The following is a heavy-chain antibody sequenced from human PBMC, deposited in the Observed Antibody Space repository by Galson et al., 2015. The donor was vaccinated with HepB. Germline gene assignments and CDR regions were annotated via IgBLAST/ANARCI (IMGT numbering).Heavy chain of an antibody. Sequence: SLRLSCAASGYTFTVYYMRWTPKAPGNGLEWVSYFSGSSSYTNYADSVKRRFTISRDNAKNSLYLQMNSLRAEDTAVYYCARYTGYSSSWYPDYWGQGTLVTVSS. CDR3: ARYTGYSSSWYPDY. J-gene: IGHJ4*02. CDR1: GYTFTVYY. V-gene: IGHV3-11*03. CDR2: FSGSSSYT. D-gene: IGHD6-13*01.